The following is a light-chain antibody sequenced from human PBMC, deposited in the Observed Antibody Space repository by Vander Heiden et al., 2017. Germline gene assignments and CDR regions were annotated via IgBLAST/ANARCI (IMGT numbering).Light chain of an antibody. Sequence: DIQMTRAPSSLSASVGDRVTITCRASQSISSYLNWYQQKPGKAPKLLIYAASSLQSGVPSRFSGSGSGKDFTRTISSLQPEDFATYSCQRSYSTPPLTFGGGTKVEIK. CDR1: QSISSY. J-gene: IGKJ4*01. CDR2: AAS. V-gene: IGKV1-39*01. CDR3: QRSYSTPPLT.